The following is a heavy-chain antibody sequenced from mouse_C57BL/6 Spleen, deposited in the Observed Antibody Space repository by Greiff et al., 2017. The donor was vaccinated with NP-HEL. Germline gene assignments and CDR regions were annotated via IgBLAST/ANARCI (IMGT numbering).Heavy chain of an antibody. Sequence: EVKLVESGGGLVKPGGSLKLSCAASGFTFSDYGMHWVRQAPEKGLEWVAYISSGSSTIYYADTVKGRFTISRDNAKNTLFLQMTSLRSEDTAMYYCARGGPWYFDYWGQGTTLTVSS. CDR3: ARGGPWYFDY. V-gene: IGHV5-17*01. CDR2: ISSGSSTI. CDR1: GFTFSDYG. J-gene: IGHJ2*01.